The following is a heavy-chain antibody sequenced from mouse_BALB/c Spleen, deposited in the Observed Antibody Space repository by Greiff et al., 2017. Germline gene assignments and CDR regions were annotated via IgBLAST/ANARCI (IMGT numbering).Heavy chain of an antibody. CDR1: GFSLTSYG. CDR3: ARNVRWDWFAY. Sequence: QVQLQQSGPGLVQPSQSLSITCTASGFSLTSYGVHWVRQSPGKGLEWLGVIWSGGSTYYTAAFISRLSISKDNSKSQVFFKMNSLQADDTAIYYCARNVRWDWFAYWGQGTLVTVSA. D-gene: IGHD2-3*01. CDR2: IWSGGST. V-gene: IGHV2-4-1*01. J-gene: IGHJ3*01.